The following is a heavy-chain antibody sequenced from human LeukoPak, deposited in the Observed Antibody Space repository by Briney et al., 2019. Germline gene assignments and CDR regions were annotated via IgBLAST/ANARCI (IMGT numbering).Heavy chain of an antibody. CDR2: IYYSGST. D-gene: IGHD3-22*01. V-gene: IGHV4-39*01. CDR1: GGSMSSSSYY. CDR3: ARHNRIVVVDDAFDI. Sequence: SETLSLTCTVSGGSMSSSSYYWGWIRQPPGKGLEWIGSIYYSGSTYYNPSLKSRVTISVDTSKNQFSLKLSSVTAADTAVYYCARHNRIVVVDDAFDIWGQGTMVTVSS. J-gene: IGHJ3*02.